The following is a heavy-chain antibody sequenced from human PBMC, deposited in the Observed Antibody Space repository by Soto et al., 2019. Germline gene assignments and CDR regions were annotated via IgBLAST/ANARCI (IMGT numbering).Heavy chain of an antibody. J-gene: IGHJ4*02. CDR1: GFTFSTYW. Sequence: EVQLVESGGGLVQPGGSLRLSCAASGFTFSTYWMHWVRQVPGEGLVWVSRINTDASSTSYADSVKGRFTISRDNAKNTLYLQMNSLRVEDTAVYYCARAQWPRTFDSWGQGTLVTVSS. V-gene: IGHV3-74*01. CDR3: ARAQWPRTFDS. CDR2: INTDASST. D-gene: IGHD6-19*01.